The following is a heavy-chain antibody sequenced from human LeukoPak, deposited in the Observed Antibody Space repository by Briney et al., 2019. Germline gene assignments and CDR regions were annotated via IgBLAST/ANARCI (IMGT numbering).Heavy chain of an antibody. V-gene: IGHV4-34*01. D-gene: IGHD6-19*01. CDR1: GGSVSGYY. CDR2: INHSGST. Sequence: RSSQTLSLTYAVHGGSVSGYYWSWLRHPPGKGQQGLGEINHSGSTSYNPSLKSRVTISVDTSKNQFSLKLSSVTAADTAVYYCARQFYSSGWQNFDYWGQGTLVTVSS. J-gene: IGHJ4*02. CDR3: ARQFYSSGWQNFDY.